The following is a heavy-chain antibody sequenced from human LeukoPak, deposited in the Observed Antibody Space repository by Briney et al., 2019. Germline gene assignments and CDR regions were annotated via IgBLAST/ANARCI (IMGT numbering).Heavy chain of an antibody. J-gene: IGHJ4*02. D-gene: IGHD1-26*01. CDR2: ISTGGGT. CDR3: ARAPIGSHVDY. Sequence: SETLSLTCTVSGDSISIYYWTWIRQPAGKGLEWIGRISTGGGTNYNPSLTSRVTISVDKSKNRFSLKLSSVTAADTAVYYCARAPIGSHVDYWGQGTLVTVSS. CDR1: GDSISIYY. V-gene: IGHV4-4*07.